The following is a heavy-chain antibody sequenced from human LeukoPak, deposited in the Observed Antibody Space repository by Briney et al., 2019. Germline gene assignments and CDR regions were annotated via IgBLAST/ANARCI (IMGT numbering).Heavy chain of an antibody. Sequence: GGFLRLSCAASGLIISREFMSWVRQAPGQGLEWVAIIYGDGNTVYAESVKGRFTISRDTSKNRLFLHMDSLRLEDTALYYCAKVATTPVWAPDYWGQRTLVTVSS. J-gene: IGHJ4*02. CDR3: AKVATTPVWAPDY. CDR1: GLIISREF. V-gene: IGHV3-53*01. CDR2: IYGDGNT. D-gene: IGHD1-1*01.